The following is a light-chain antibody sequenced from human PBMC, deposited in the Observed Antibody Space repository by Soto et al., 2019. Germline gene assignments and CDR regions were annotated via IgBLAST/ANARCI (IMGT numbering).Light chain of an antibody. J-gene: IGKJ3*01. CDR3: QQYGGSPPFT. CDR2: GAS. Sequence: EIVLTQSPGTLSLSPGARATLSCRASQSVSNSYLAWYQQKPGQAPRLLIYGASSRATGIPDRFSGSGSGTDFTLTISRLEPEDFAVYYCQQYGGSPPFTFGPGTKVDIK. V-gene: IGKV3-20*01. CDR1: QSVSNSY.